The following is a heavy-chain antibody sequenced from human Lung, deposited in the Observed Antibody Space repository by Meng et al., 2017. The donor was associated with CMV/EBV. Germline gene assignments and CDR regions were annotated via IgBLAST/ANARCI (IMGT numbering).Heavy chain of an antibody. CDR1: GYSISSGYY. Sequence: SETLSLXXTVSGYSISSGYYWGWIRQPPGKGLEWIGTNYRGGTTYYNSPLKSRVTISVDTSKNQFSLKMSSVTAADTAVYYCAILLWGTSVPNGTPWGQGTXVTVSS. D-gene: IGHD4-17*01. CDR3: AILLWGTSVPNGTP. V-gene: IGHV4-38-2*02. CDR2: NYRGGTT. J-gene: IGHJ4*02.